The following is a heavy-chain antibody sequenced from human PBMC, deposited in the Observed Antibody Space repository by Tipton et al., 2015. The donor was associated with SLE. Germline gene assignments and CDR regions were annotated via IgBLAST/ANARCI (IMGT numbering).Heavy chain of an antibody. CDR2: ISWNSGSI. Sequence: SLRLSCAASGFTFDDYAMHWVRQAPGKGLEWVSGISWNSGSIGYADSVKGRFTISRDNAKNSLYLQMNSLRAEDTASYYCAKDITIFGVVAPLDIWGQGTMVTVSS. D-gene: IGHD3-3*01. J-gene: IGHJ3*02. CDR1: GFTFDDYA. CDR3: AKDITIFGVVAPLDI. V-gene: IGHV3-9*01.